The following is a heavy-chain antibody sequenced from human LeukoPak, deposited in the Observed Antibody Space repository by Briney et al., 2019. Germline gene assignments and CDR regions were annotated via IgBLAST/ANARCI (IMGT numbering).Heavy chain of an antibody. Sequence: GGSLRLSCAAYGFTFSTYWMNWYRQAPGKGLEWVGNINQDASEINYVASVRGRFTISRDNAKNSLHLQMNSLRAEDTAVYYCATDRDNSDWQKRFDSWGQGTLVTVSS. CDR2: INQDASEI. D-gene: IGHD2-21*02. V-gene: IGHV3-7*01. CDR3: ATDRDNSDWQKRFDS. CDR1: GFTFSTYW. J-gene: IGHJ4*02.